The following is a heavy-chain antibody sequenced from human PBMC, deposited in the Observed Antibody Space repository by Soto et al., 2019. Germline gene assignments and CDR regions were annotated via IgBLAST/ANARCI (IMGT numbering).Heavy chain of an antibody. Sequence: EVQLLDSGGGLVQPGGSLRLSCAASGFTFSSYAMNWVRQAPGKGLEWVSVISGSGDSTYYADSVKGRFTISRDNSKNTLYLRMNSLRTGDTAVYYCARRGPGTYFDYWGQGTLVTVSS. CDR1: GFTFSSYA. CDR2: ISGSGDST. CDR3: ARRGPGTYFDY. J-gene: IGHJ4*02. D-gene: IGHD6-13*01. V-gene: IGHV3-23*01.